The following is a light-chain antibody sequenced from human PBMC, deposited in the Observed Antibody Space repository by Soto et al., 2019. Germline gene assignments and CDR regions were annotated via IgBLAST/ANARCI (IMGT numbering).Light chain of an antibody. CDR3: QQSYSIPYT. CDR2: AAS. Sequence: DIQMTQSPSSLSASVGDRVTITCRASQSIRNFLNWYQQKPGKAPELLIYAASRLQSGVPSRFSSSGSGTDFILTISSLQPEDFATYYCQQSYSIPYTFGQGTKLEIK. J-gene: IGKJ2*01. V-gene: IGKV1-39*01. CDR1: QSIRNF.